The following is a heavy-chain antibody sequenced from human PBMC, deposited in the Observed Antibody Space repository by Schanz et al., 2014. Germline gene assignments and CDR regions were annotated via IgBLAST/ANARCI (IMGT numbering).Heavy chain of an antibody. V-gene: IGHV3-30*03. J-gene: IGHJ5*02. CDR3: ARELCSSTTCYVRYDP. CDR2: ITYDGSNK. Sequence: QVQLVESGGGVVQPGRSLRLSCAASGFTFSSYGMHWVRQAPGKGLEWVAVITYDGSNKYYADSVKGRFTISKHNSRHTLYLQMDSLTTDDTAVYYCARELCSSTTCYVRYDPWGQGTLVTVSS. D-gene: IGHD2-2*01. CDR1: GFTFSSYG.